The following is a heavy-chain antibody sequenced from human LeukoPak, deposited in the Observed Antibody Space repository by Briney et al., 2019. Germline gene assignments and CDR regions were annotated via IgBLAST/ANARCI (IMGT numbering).Heavy chain of an antibody. Sequence: PGGSLRLSCAASGFTFSDYYMSWIRQAPGKGLEWVSYISSSSGYTNYADSVKGRFTISRDNAKNSLYLQMNSLRAEDTAVYYCARVDEGRNGVTVGYWGQGPLVTVSS. CDR3: ARVDEGRNGVTVGY. D-gene: IGHD2-8*01. V-gene: IGHV3-11*06. J-gene: IGHJ4*02. CDR2: ISSSSGYT. CDR1: GFTFSDYY.